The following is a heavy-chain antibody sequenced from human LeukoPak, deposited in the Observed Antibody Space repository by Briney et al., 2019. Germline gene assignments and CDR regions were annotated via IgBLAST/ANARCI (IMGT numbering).Heavy chain of an antibody. CDR1: GYTFTSYD. D-gene: IGHD2-21*02. CDR2: INPSGDST. V-gene: IGHV1-46*01. Sequence: ASVTVSCKASGYTFTSYDMHWVRQAPGQGLEWMGLINPSGDSTSYAQKFQGRVTMTRDTSTSTVYMELSSLRSEDTAVYYCASVLYCGADCYSGRYFFDYWGQGTLVTVSS. J-gene: IGHJ4*02. CDR3: ASVLYCGADCYSGRYFFDY.